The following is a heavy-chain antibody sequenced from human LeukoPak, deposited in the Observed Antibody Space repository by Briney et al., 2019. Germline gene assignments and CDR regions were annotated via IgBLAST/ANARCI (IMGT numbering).Heavy chain of an antibody. CDR1: GFTFSSYW. CDR3: ARGFCTGGSCTKFDY. J-gene: IGHJ4*02. D-gene: IGHD2-15*01. CDR2: IKYDGGEK. V-gene: IGHV3-7*01. Sequence: PGGSLRLSCAASGFTFSSYWMNWVRQAPGKGLGWVAKIKYDGGEKYYMESMRGRFTISRDNAESSLYLQMNSLRADDTAVYFCARGFCTGGSCTKFDYWGQGTLVTVSS.